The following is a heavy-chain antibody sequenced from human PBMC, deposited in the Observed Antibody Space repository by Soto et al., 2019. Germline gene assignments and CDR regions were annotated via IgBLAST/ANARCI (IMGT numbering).Heavy chain of an antibody. CDR2: FDLENGET. J-gene: IGHJ4*02. CDR3: AIEVRGSNQSDH. V-gene: IGHV1-24*01. D-gene: IGHD3-10*01. CDR1: GYTLTELS. Sequence: ASVKVSCKVSGYTLTELSIHWVRQAPGEGLEWMGGFDLENGETIYAQRFQGRVTMTEESSADTPYMELSSLRSEDTAVYYCAIEVRGSNQSDHWSEGTRATVSS.